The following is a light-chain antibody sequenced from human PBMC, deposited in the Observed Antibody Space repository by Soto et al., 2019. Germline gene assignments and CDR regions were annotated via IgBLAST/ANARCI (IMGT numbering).Light chain of an antibody. CDR2: GAS. CDR1: QSVSSSY. CDR3: HQFGSSQWT. V-gene: IGKV3-20*01. J-gene: IGKJ1*01. Sequence: EIVLTQSPGTLSLSPGERATLSCRASQSVSSSYLAWYQQKPGQAPRLLIYGASSRATGIPDRFSGSGSGTDFTLTISRLEPEDFAMYYCHQFGSSQWTFGQGTKVEIK.